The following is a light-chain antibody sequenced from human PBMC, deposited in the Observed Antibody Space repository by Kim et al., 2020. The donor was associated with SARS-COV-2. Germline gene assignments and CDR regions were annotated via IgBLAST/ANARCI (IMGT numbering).Light chain of an antibody. Sequence: APGERATLSCRASQGVSGSYLAGYQQNPGQAPRLLIYGASSRATGIPDRYSGSGSETDFSLTISRLEPEDFAVYYCQQYGSSLYTFGQGTKLEI. J-gene: IGKJ2*01. V-gene: IGKV3-20*01. CDR1: QGVSGSY. CDR2: GAS. CDR3: QQYGSSLYT.